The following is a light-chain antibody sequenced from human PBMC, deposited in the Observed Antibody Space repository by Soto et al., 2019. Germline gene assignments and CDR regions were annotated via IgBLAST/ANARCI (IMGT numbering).Light chain of an antibody. CDR1: QSLSNH. CDR3: QQYNTWPLT. Sequence: EIVMTQSPATLSVSPGERATLSCRASQSLSNHLAWYPQKPGQAPRLLIYFTSTRATGIPARFSGSGSGTDFTLTISSLQSEDFAVYYCQQYNTWPLTFGGGTKVETK. V-gene: IGKV3-15*01. J-gene: IGKJ4*01. CDR2: FTS.